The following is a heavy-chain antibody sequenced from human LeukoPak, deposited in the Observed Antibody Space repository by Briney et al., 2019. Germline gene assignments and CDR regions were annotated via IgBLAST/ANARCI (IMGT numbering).Heavy chain of an antibody. CDR3: ARSPSPYSSGWYFDY. CDR2: TYQRSKWYN. CDR1: GDSVSINSAA. D-gene: IGHD6-19*01. J-gene: IGHJ4*02. Sequence: SQTLSLTCAISGDSVSINSAAWNWIRQSPSRGLEWLGGTYQRSKWYNDYAVSVKSRITINPDISKNQFSLQLNSVTPEDTAVYYCARSPSPYSSGWYFDYWGQGTLVTVSS. V-gene: IGHV6-1*01.